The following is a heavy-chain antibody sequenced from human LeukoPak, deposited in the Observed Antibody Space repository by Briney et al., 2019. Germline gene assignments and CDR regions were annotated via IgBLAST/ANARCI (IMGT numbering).Heavy chain of an antibody. D-gene: IGHD1-26*01. J-gene: IGHJ4*02. V-gene: IGHV4-61*02. CDR2: IYTSGST. CDR1: GGSISSGSYY. Sequence: SQTLSLTCTVSGGSISSGSYYWSWIRQPAGKGLEWIGRIYTSGSTNYNPSLKSRVTISVDTSKNQFSLKLSSVTAADTAVYYCASAKNHGGSYSFDYWGQGTLVTVSS. CDR3: ASAKNHGGSYSFDY.